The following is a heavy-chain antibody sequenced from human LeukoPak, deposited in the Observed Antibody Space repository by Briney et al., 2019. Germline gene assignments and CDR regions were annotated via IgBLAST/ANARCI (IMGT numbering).Heavy chain of an antibody. D-gene: IGHD6-13*01. J-gene: IGHJ4*02. Sequence: ASVKVSCKASGYTFTSYGISWVRQAPGQGLEWMGWISAYNGNTNYAQKLQGRVTMTTDTSTSTAYMELRSLRSDDTAVYYCARVTSGSSSWNYFDYWGQGTLVTVSS. V-gene: IGHV1-18*01. CDR2: ISAYNGNT. CDR3: ARVTSGSSSWNYFDY. CDR1: GYTFTSYG.